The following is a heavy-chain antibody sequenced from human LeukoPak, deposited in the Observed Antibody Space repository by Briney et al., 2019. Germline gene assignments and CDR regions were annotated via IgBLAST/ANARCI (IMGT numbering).Heavy chain of an antibody. Sequence: GGSLRLSCAASGFTFRSYAMNWVRQAPGKGLEWISFISSDGSSTFYADSVKGRFTISRDNADNSVHLQMNSLRVDDTAVYYCARDPVLDVVLVAVTQRWFDPWGQGALVTVSS. D-gene: IGHD2-21*01. CDR2: ISSDGSST. CDR1: GFTFRSYA. J-gene: IGHJ5*02. V-gene: IGHV3-48*04. CDR3: ARDPVLDVVLVAVTQRWFDP.